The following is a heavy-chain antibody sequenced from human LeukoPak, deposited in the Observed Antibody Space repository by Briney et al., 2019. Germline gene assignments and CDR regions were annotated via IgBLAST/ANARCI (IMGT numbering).Heavy chain of an antibody. CDR1: GFTFSSYA. D-gene: IGHD3-10*01. V-gene: IGHV3-30*04. CDR2: ISYDGSNK. Sequence: PGRSLRLSCAASGFTFSSYAMHWVRQAPGKGLEWVAVISYDGSNKYYADSVKGRFTISRDNSKNTLYLQMNSLRAEDTAVYYCAKDGWFGELSYYFDYWGQGTLVTVSS. CDR3: AKDGWFGELSYYFDY. J-gene: IGHJ4*02.